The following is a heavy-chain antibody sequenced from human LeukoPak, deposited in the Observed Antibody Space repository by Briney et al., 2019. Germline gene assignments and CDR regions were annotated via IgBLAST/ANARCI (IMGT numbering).Heavy chain of an antibody. CDR1: GFTFSSYA. V-gene: IGHV3-23*01. D-gene: IGHD2-15*01. Sequence: GGSLRLSCAASGFTFSSYAMSWVRRAPGKGLEWVSAISGSGGSTYYADSLKGRFTISRDNSKNTLYLQMNSLRAEDTAVYYCAKDLKVQDIAVVVAAIFDLWGRGTLVTVSS. CDR2: ISGSGGST. J-gene: IGHJ2*01. CDR3: AKDLKVQDIAVVVAAIFDL.